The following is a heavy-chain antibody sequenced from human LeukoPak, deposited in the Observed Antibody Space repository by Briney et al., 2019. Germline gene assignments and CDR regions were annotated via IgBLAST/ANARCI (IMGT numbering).Heavy chain of an antibody. V-gene: IGHV4-38-2*01. CDR1: GYSISSGYY. D-gene: IGHD3-9*01. J-gene: IGHJ4*02. CDR2: IYHSGST. CDR3: ARGYDILTGFRLDY. Sequence: SETVSLTCAVSGYSISSGYYWGWIRQPPGKGLEWIGSIYHSGSTYYNPSLKSRVTISVDTPKNQFSLKLSSVTADATAVYYCARGYDILTGFRLDYWGQGTLVTVSS.